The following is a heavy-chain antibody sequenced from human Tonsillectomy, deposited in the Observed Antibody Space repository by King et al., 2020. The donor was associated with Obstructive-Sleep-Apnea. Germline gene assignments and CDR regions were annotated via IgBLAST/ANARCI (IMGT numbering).Heavy chain of an antibody. V-gene: IGHV4-59*01. CDR2: IYYSGST. D-gene: IGHD3-9*01. CDR1: GGSISSYY. CDR3: ARDRSAFDILTEWYAGWDLDY. Sequence: QLQESGPGLVKPSETLSLTCTVSGGSISSYYWNWIRQPPGKGLEWIGYIYYSGSTNYNPSLQSRVTISVDTSKNQFSLKLSSVTAADTAVYYCARDRSAFDILTEWYAGWDLDYWGQGTLVTVSS. J-gene: IGHJ4*02.